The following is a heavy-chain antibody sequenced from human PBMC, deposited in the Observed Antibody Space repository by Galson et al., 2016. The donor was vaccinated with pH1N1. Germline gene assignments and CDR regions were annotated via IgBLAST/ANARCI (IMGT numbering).Heavy chain of an antibody. J-gene: IGHJ4*02. D-gene: IGHD4-17*01. Sequence: PALVKPTQTLTLTCTVSGLSLSTTGMCVSWIRQPPGKALEWLALIDWDDDKYYSTSLKTRLTISKDTSKNQVVLTMTNMDPVDTATYYCARLDYGDYSGYFEYWGQGTLVTVSS. CDR2: IDWDDDK. CDR3: ARLDYGDYSGYFEY. CDR1: GLSLSTTGMC. V-gene: IGHV2-70*01.